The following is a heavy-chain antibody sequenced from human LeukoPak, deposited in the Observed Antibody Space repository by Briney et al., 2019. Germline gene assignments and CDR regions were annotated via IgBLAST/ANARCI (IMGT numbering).Heavy chain of an antibody. CDR2: ITGTGGST. Sequence: GASLRLSCAASGFSLSTYGVSWVRQPPGKGLEWVSGITGTGGSTYYADSVKGRFTVSRDTSKNTLYLQMNSQRAEDTAIYYCAKDHGTAVAGFYYWGQGPLVTVSS. D-gene: IGHD6-19*01. CDR1: GFSLSTYG. CDR3: AKDHGTAVAGFYY. V-gene: IGHV3-23*01. J-gene: IGHJ4*02.